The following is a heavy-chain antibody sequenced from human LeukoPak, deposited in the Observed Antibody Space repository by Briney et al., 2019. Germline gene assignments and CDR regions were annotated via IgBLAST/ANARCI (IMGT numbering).Heavy chain of an antibody. CDR3: ARASDFWSGYSGFDY. V-gene: IGHV4-31*03. Sequence: EPSQTLSLTCTVSGGSISSGGYYWSWIRQHPGKGLEWNGYIYYSGSTYYNPSLKSRVTISVDTSKNQFSLKLSSVTAADTAVYYCARASDFWSGYSGFDYWGQGTLVTVSS. CDR1: GGSISSGGYY. J-gene: IGHJ4*02. D-gene: IGHD3-3*01. CDR2: IYYSGST.